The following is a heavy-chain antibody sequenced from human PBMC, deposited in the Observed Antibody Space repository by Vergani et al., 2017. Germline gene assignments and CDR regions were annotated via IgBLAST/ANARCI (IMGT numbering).Heavy chain of an antibody. CDR2: TRNKANSYTK. D-gene: IGHD4-23*01. J-gene: IGHJ3*02. V-gene: IGHV3-72*01. Sequence: VQLQESGPGLVKPSETLSISCTVSGGSISSYYWSWVRQPPGKGLAWIGRTRNKANSYTKEYAASVKGRFTISRDDSKNSLYLQMNSLKTEDTAVYYCARGGYGGSGVWSAFDNWGQGTMVTVSS. CDR1: GGSISSYY. CDR3: ARGGYGGSGVWSAFDN.